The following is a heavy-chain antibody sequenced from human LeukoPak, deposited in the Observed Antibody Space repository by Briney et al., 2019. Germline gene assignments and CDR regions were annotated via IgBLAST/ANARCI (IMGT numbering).Heavy chain of an antibody. CDR3: ARERAYRGGDCFYDY. Sequence: PVPVSFTATGGTFSSYAISWVRQAAGHGIEWMGGIIPIFGTANYAQKFQGRVTITTDESTSTAYMELSSLRSEDTAVYYCARERAYRGGDCFYDYWGQGTLVTVSS. CDR2: IIPIFGTA. D-gene: IGHD2-21*02. V-gene: IGHV1-69*05. CDR1: GGTFSSYA. J-gene: IGHJ4*02.